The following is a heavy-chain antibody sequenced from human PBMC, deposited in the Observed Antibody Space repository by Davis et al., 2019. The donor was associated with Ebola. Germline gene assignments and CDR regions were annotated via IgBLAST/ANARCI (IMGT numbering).Heavy chain of an antibody. J-gene: IGHJ4*02. D-gene: IGHD3-10*01. CDR2: ISGSGSST. CDR1: GFTFSNYA. Sequence: PGGSLRLSCAASGFTFSNYAMSWVRQAPGQGLEWVSAISGSGSSTYYADSVKGRFTISRDNSKNMLYLQMNSLRAEDTAVYYCARQPLWFGRNYFESWGQGSLVTVSS. V-gene: IGHV3-23*01. CDR3: ARQPLWFGRNYFES.